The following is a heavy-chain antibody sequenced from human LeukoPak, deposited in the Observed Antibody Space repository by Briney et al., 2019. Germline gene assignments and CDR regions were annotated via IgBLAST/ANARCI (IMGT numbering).Heavy chain of an antibody. J-gene: IGHJ4*02. V-gene: IGHV3-21*01. CDR2: ISSSSSYI. CDR1: GFTFSSYA. Sequence: PGGSLRLSCAASGFTFSSYAMSWVRQAPGKGLEWVSSISSSSSYIYYADSVKGRFTISRDNAKNSLYLQMNSLRAEDTAVYYCAREILRKGNWNDVIWGQGTLVTVSS. D-gene: IGHD1-1*01. CDR3: AREILRKGNWNDVI.